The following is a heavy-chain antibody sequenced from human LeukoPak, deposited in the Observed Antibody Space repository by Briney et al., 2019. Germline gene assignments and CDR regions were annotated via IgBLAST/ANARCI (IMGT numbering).Heavy chain of an antibody. D-gene: IGHD2-15*01. V-gene: IGHV3-7*01. CDR2: IKQDGSEK. J-gene: IGHJ1*01. Sequence: PGGSLRLSCAASGFTFSSYWMSWVRQAPGKGLEWVANIKQDGSEKHYVDSVKGRFTISRDNAKNSLYLQMNSLRAEDTAVYYCARSPRYCSGGTCYSIYFQHWGQGTLVTVPS. CDR1: GFTFSSYW. CDR3: ARSPRYCSGGTCYSIYFQH.